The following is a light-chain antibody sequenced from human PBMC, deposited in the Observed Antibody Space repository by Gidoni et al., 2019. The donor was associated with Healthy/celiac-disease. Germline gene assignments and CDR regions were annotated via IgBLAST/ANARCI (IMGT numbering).Light chain of an antibody. J-gene: IGKJ2*01. CDR3: QQSYSTLYT. V-gene: IGKV1-39*01. CDR1: KSISSY. CDR2: AAS. Sequence: DIQMTQSPSSLSASVGDRVTITCRASKSISSYLNWYQQKPGKAPKLLIYAASSLQSGVPSRFSGSGSGTDFTLTISSLQPEAFATYYCQQSYSTLYTFGQGTKLEIK.